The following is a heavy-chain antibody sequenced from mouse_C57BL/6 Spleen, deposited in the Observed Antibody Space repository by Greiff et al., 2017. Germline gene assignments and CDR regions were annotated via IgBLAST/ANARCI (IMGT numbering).Heavy chain of an antibody. V-gene: IGHV1-80*01. Sequence: VQLQESGAELVKPGASVKISCKASGYAFSSYWMNWVKQRPGKGLEWIGQIYPGDGDTNYNGKFKGKATLTADKSSSTAYMQLSSLTSEDSAVYFCARGGWLLPFAYWCQGTLVTVSA. CDR3: ARGGWLLPFAY. J-gene: IGHJ3*01. CDR2: IYPGDGDT. CDR1: GYAFSSYW. D-gene: IGHD2-3*01.